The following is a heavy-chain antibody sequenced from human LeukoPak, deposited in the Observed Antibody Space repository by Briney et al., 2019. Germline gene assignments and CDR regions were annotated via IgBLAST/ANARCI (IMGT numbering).Heavy chain of an antibody. CDR3: AKVGGGYSYGEHFDY. V-gene: IGHV3-23*01. J-gene: IGHJ4*02. D-gene: IGHD5-18*01. Sequence: GGSLRLSCAASGFTFSSYAMSWVRQAPGKGLEWVSAISGSGGSTYYADSVKGRFTISRDNSKNTLYLQMNSLRAEDTALSYCAKVGGGYSYGEHFDYWGRGTLVTVSS. CDR1: GFTFSSYA. CDR2: ISGSGGST.